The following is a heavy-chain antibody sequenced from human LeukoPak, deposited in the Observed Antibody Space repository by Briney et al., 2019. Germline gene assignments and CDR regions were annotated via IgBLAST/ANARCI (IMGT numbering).Heavy chain of an antibody. CDR2: FGAGGSFT. J-gene: IGHJ4*02. CDR3: AKDLDYAACGYYFDY. CDR1: GFTFSSSA. D-gene: IGHD4-17*01. V-gene: IGHV3-23*01. Sequence: GGSLRLSCTASGFTFSSSAMNWVPEAPGKGLGWWSHFGAGGSFTYYADSVYGLFTILRDNSRNTLYLQMNSLRADDTAVYYCAKDLDYAACGYYFDYWGQGTLVTVSS.